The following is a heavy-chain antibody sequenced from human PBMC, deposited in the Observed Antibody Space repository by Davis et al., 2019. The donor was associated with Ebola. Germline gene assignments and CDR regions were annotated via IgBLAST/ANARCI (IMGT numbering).Heavy chain of an antibody. CDR2: IYYSGST. Sequence: SETLSLTCTVSGGSISSSSYYWGWIRQPPGKGLEWIGSIYYSGSTYYNPSLKSRVTISVDTSKNQFSLKLSSVTAADTAVYYCARDSWKGNWNYFDYWGQGTLVTVSS. J-gene: IGHJ4*02. V-gene: IGHV4-39*02. D-gene: IGHD1-1*01. CDR1: GGSISSSSYY. CDR3: ARDSWKGNWNYFDY.